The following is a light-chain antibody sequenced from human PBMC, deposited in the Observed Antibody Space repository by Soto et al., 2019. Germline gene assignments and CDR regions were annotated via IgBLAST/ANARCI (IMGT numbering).Light chain of an antibody. Sequence: EIVMTQSPATLSVSPGERATLSCRASQSVRSNLAWYQHKLGQAPSLLIYDASTRATGIPDRFTGSGSGTEFTLHISNLQSEDLAVYYCHQHTTWPRTFGQGTKLEIK. V-gene: IGKV3-15*01. CDR3: HQHTTWPRT. J-gene: IGKJ2*01. CDR1: QSVRSN. CDR2: DAS.